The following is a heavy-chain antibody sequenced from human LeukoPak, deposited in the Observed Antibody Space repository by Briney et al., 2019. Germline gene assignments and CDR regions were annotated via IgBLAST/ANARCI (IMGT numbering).Heavy chain of an antibody. Sequence: SETLSLTCAVYGGSFSGYYWSWIRQPPGKGLEWIGEINHSGSTNYNPSLKSRVTISVDTSKNQFSLKLSSVTAADTAVYYCARGDIVVVPAAIRRRSWFDPWGQGTQVTVSS. V-gene: IGHV4-34*01. J-gene: IGHJ5*02. CDR1: GGSFSGYY. CDR2: INHSGST. CDR3: ARGDIVVVPAAIRRRSWFDP. D-gene: IGHD2-2*02.